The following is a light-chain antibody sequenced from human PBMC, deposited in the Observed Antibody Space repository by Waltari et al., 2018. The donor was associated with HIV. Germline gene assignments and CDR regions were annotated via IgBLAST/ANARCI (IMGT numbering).Light chain of an antibody. CDR1: SSDVGGYTY. CDR2: DVT. Sequence: QSALTQPRSVSGSPGQSVNISCTGTSSDVGGYTYVSWYQQNPGKAPKFIIYDVTKRPSWVPDRFSGSKSGNTASLTISGLQAEDEADYYCCSYAGNYPVLFGGGTKLTVL. V-gene: IGLV2-11*01. CDR3: CSYAGNYPVL. J-gene: IGLJ3*02.